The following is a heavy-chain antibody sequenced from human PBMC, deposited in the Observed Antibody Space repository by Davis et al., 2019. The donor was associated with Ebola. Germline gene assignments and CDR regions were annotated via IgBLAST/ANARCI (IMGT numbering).Heavy chain of an antibody. V-gene: IGHV1-18*01. D-gene: IGHD3-3*01. CDR3: AIIGYDFWSGYDADFGMDV. CDR2: ISAYNGNT. Sequence: ASVKVSCKASGYTFTSYGISWVRQAPGQGLEWMGWISAYNGNTNHAQTFQGRVTMTTDISTSTAYMELESLRSDDTAVYYCAIIGYDFWSGYDADFGMDVWGEGTTVTVSS. J-gene: IGHJ6*04. CDR1: GYTFTSYG.